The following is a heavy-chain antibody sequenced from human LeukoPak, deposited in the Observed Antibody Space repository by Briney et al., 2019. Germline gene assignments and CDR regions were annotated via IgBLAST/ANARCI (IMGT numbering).Heavy chain of an antibody. CDR3: TRAPPGMTMMTDY. J-gene: IGHJ4*02. CDR1: GYTFTNYH. V-gene: IGHV1-18*01. Sequence: ASVKVSCKASGYTFTNYHIAWVRQAPGQGLEWMGWVSTNDGNTVYAQRLQGRVTMTTDTTTSVAYMELRSLTSDDTAVYYCTRAPPGMTMMTDYWGQGTLVTVSS. D-gene: IGHD3-22*01. CDR2: VSTNDGNT.